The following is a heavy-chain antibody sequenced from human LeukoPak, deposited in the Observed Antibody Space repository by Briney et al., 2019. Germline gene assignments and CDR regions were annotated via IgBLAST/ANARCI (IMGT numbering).Heavy chain of an antibody. CDR1: GYSISSGYY. V-gene: IGHV4-38-2*02. CDR2: IYYSGST. D-gene: IGHD3-10*01. Sequence: SETLSLTCTVSGYSISSGYYWGWIRQPPGKGLEWIGSIYYSGSTYYNPSLKSRVTVSVDTSKNQFSLKLSSVTAADTAVYYCARGIKSRYYYYVDVWGKGTTVTVSS. CDR3: ARGIKSRYYYYVDV. J-gene: IGHJ6*03.